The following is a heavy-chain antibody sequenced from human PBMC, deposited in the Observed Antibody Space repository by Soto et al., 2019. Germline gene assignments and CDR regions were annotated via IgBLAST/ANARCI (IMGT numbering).Heavy chain of an antibody. D-gene: IGHD2-15*01. CDR2: IYWDDDK. Sequence: QITLRESGPTLVQPTQTLTLTCTLSGVSLTTSGVGVGWIRQPPGKALEWLALIYWDDDKRFSPSLKSRLAITRDTSNNQVVMTMTDMAPVDTAIYYCAHRQRTVVVGAPFDLWGQGSHVTVSS. V-gene: IGHV2-5*02. CDR1: GVSLTTSGVG. J-gene: IGHJ4*02. CDR3: AHRQRTVVVGAPFDL.